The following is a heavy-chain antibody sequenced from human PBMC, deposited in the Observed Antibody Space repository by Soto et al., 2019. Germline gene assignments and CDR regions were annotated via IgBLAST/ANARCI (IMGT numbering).Heavy chain of an antibody. CDR3: ARGPPMCSSTSCYTPYFDY. Sequence: KQSQTLSLTCAVYGGSFSGYYWSWIRQPPGKGLEWIGEINHSGSTNYNPSLKSRVTISVDTSKNQFSLKLSSVTAADTAVYYCARGPPMCSSTSCYTPYFDYWGQGTLVTVSS. CDR2: INHSGST. CDR1: GGSFSGYY. J-gene: IGHJ4*02. D-gene: IGHD2-2*02. V-gene: IGHV4-34*01.